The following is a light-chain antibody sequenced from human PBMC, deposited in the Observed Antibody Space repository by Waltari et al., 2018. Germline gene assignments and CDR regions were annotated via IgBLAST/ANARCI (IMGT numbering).Light chain of an antibody. CDR2: VTS. CDR1: QKLSTGSTNRPS. J-gene: IGKJ1*01. V-gene: IGKV4-1*01. CDR3: QQYDSFPRT. Sequence: DIVMTQSPGSLAVSLGGRASVNCRSSQKLSTGSTNRPSLAWYQQKEGQPPKLLIFVTSIRQSGVPDRFRGSGSGTDFTLTINNLQADDAAVYFCQQYDSFPRTFGQGTRVAI.